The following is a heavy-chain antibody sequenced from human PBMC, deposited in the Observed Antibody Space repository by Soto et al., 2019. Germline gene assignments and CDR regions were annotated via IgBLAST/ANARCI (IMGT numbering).Heavy chain of an antibody. CDR2: INPNSGGT. CDR1: GYSFSGYY. Sequence: ASVKVSCKASGYSFSGYYIHWLRQAPGQGLEWMGWINPNSGGTNYAQKFQGRVTVTRDTPTSTAYMELSRLTSDDTAMYYCARHGSRDIVVVPAALKYYYYGMDVWGQGTTVTVSS. V-gene: IGHV1-2*02. D-gene: IGHD2-2*01. CDR3: ARHGSRDIVVVPAALKYYYYGMDV. J-gene: IGHJ6*02.